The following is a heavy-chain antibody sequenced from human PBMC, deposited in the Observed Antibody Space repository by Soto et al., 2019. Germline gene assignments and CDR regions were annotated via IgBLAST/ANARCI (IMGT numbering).Heavy chain of an antibody. J-gene: IGHJ4*02. Sequence: PGGSLRLSCAASGFTVSSNYMSWVRQAPGKGLEWVSSISSSSSYIYYADSVKGRFTISRDNAKNSLYLQMNSLRAEDTAIYYCARTSMTRIDYWGQGTLVTVSS. D-gene: IGHD4-17*01. CDR1: GFTVSSNY. V-gene: IGHV3-21*04. CDR3: ARTSMTRIDY. CDR2: ISSSSSYI.